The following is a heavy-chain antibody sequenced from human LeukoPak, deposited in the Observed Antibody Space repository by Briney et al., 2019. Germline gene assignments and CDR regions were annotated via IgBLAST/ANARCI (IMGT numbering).Heavy chain of an antibody. J-gene: IGHJ6*03. CDR1: GVSISSSNSY. Sequence: SETLSLTCTVSGVSISSSNSYWGWIRQPPGKGLEWIGSIYHSGSTYYNPSLKSRVTISVDTSKNQFSLKLSSVTAADTAVYYCARTGYSSGWFEDYYYYYYMDVWGKGTTVTVSS. D-gene: IGHD6-19*01. CDR2: IYHSGST. V-gene: IGHV4-39*07. CDR3: ARTGYSSGWFEDYYYYYYMDV.